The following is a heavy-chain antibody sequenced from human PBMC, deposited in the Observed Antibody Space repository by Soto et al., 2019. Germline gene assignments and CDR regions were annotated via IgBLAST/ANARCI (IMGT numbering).Heavy chain of an antibody. CDR3: AREESIHYYDSSGYRDPALPFDY. Sequence: PGGSLRLSCAASGFTFSSYWMSWVRQAPGKGLEWVANIKQDGSEKYYVDSVKGRFTISRDNAKNSLYLQMNSLRAEDTAVYYCAREESIHYYDSSGYRDPALPFDYWGQGTLVTVSS. J-gene: IGHJ4*02. V-gene: IGHV3-7*05. CDR2: IKQDGSEK. D-gene: IGHD3-22*01. CDR1: GFTFSSYW.